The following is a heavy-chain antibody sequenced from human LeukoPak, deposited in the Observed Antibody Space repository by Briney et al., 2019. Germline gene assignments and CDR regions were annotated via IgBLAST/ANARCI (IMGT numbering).Heavy chain of an antibody. CDR2: IYYSGST. CDR3: ASLPRGMANYDY. Sequence: SETLSLTCTVSGGSNSSYYWSWIRQPPGKGLEWIGYIYYSGSTNYNPSLKSRVTISVDTSKNQFSLKLSSVTAADTAVYYCASLPRGMANYDYWGQGTLVTVSS. CDR1: GGSNSSYY. D-gene: IGHD5-24*01. V-gene: IGHV4-59*08. J-gene: IGHJ4*02.